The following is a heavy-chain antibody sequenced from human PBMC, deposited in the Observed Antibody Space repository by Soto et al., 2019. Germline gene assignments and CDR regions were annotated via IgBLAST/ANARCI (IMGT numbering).Heavy chain of an antibody. CDR1: GFTFSSYG. J-gene: IGHJ4*02. Sequence: QVQLVESGGGVVQPGRSLRLSCAASGFTFSSYGMHWVRQAPGKGLEWVAVIWYDGSNKYYADSVKGRFTISRDNAKNTLYLQMNSLRAEDTAVYYCARDRASIVVVTAIGYWGQETLVTVSS. CDR2: IWYDGSNK. D-gene: IGHD2-21*02. CDR3: ARDRASIVVVTAIGY. V-gene: IGHV3-33*01.